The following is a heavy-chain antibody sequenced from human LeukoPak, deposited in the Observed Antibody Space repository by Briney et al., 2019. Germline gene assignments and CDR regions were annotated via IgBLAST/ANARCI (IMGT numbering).Heavy chain of an antibody. J-gene: IGHJ4*02. V-gene: IGHV4-61*01. D-gene: IGHD5-18*01. CDR1: RYSISSDYYY. CDR2: IYYSGRT. CDR3: ARGQKYRNGYTVTELGSGYFAY. Sequence: SETLSLTCTVSRYSISSDYYYWDWIRQTPGKGLEWIGYIYYSGRTNYNPSLKSRVTISVDTSKNQFSLTLSSVTTADTAVYYCARGQKYRNGYTVTELGSGYFAYWGQGTLVTVSS.